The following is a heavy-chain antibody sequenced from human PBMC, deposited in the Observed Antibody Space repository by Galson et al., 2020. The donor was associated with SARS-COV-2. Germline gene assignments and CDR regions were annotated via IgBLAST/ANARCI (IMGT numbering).Heavy chain of an antibody. Sequence: SETLSLTCTVSGGSISSSSYYWGWIRQPPGKGLEWIGSIYYSGSTYYNPSLKSRVTISVDTSKNQFSLKLSSVTAADTALYYCARGDRGVRYFDWLLPSPNYDYWGQGTLVTVSS. J-gene: IGHJ4*02. CDR1: GGSISSSSYY. CDR2: IYYSGST. CDR3: ARGDRGVRYFDWLLPSPNYDY. V-gene: IGHV4-39*07. D-gene: IGHD3-9*01.